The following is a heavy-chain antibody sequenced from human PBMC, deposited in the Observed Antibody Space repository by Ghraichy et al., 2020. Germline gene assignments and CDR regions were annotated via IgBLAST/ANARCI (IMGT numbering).Heavy chain of an antibody. CDR1: GGSFSNYY. CDR3: TRGTFCIGGSCWSRAFDI. V-gene: IGHV4-34*01. CDR2: INHVGIT. Sequence: SETLSLTCAVNGGSFSNYYWSWVRQPPGKGLEWIGEINHVGITNYNPSLKSRLTISADTSKSYVSLNLSSVTAADTAVYYCTRGTFCIGGSCWSRAFDIWGQGTVVTVSS. D-gene: IGHD2-15*01. J-gene: IGHJ3*02.